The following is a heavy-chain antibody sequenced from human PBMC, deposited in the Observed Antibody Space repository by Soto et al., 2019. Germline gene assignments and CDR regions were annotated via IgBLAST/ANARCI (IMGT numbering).Heavy chain of an antibody. CDR1: GGTFSSYA. Sequence: GASVKVSFKASGGTFSSYAISWVRQAPGQGLEWMGGIIPIFGTANYAQKFQGRVTITADESTSTAYMELSSLRSEDTAVYYCARGRIVATATKTYYYYGMDVWGQGTTVTVSS. CDR3: ARGRIVATATKTYYYYGMDV. J-gene: IGHJ6*02. D-gene: IGHD5-12*01. CDR2: IIPIFGTA. V-gene: IGHV1-69*13.